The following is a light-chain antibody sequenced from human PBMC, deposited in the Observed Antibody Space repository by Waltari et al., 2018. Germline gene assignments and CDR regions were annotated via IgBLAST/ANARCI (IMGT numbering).Light chain of an antibody. CDR1: QSVRSN. Sequence: EIVMTQSPAILSVSPGEGVTPSRRASQSVRSNLAWYQQKPGQAPRLLIFGASTRATGFPARFSGGGSGTEFTLTITSLQSEDSAVYFCQQYDSQPLTFGGGTFVEIK. CDR3: QQYDSQPLT. V-gene: IGKV3-15*01. CDR2: GAS. J-gene: IGKJ4*01.